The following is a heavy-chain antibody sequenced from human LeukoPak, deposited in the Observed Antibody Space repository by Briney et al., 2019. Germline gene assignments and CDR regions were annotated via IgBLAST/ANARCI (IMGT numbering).Heavy chain of an antibody. CDR1: GGSISSYY. Sequence: SETLSLTCTVSGGSISSYYWSWIRQPPGKGLEWIGFIYYSGSTNYNPSLKSRVTISVDTSKNQFSLKLSSVTAADTAVYYCARGPNSSGRYYWFDPWGQGTLVTVSS. J-gene: IGHJ5*02. D-gene: IGHD6-19*01. CDR3: ARGPNSSGRYYWFDP. V-gene: IGHV4-59*01. CDR2: IYYSGST.